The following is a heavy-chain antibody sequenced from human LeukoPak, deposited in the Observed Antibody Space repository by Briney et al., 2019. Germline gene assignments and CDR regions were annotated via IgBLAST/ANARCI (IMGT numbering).Heavy chain of an antibody. CDR1: GFTFSSYW. J-gene: IGHJ4*02. V-gene: IGHV3-53*01. D-gene: IGHD5-18*01. Sequence: GGSLRLSCAASGFTFSSYWMHWVRQAPGKGLVWVSVIYSGGSTYYADSVKGRFTISRDNSKNTLYLQMNSLRAEDTAVYYCAKGGSGYSYGYDYWGQGTLVTVSS. CDR2: IYSGGST. CDR3: AKGGSGYSYGYDY.